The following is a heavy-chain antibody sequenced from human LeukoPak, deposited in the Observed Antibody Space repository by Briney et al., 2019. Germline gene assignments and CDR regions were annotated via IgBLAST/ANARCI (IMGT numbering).Heavy chain of an antibody. D-gene: IGHD1-1*01. CDR3: AADSRTKNYYYYGMDV. J-gene: IGHJ6*02. Sequence: GASVKVSCTASGFTFTSSAMQWVRQARGQRLEWIGWIVVGSGNTNYAQKFQERVTITRDMSTSTAYMELSSLRSEDTAVYYCAADSRTKNYYYYGMDVWGQGTTVTVSS. V-gene: IGHV1-58*02. CDR2: IVVGSGNT. CDR1: GFTFTSSA.